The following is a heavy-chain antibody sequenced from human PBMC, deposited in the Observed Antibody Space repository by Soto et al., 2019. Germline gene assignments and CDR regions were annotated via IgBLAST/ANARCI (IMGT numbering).Heavy chain of an antibody. CDR2: IYYSGST. J-gene: IGHJ4*02. V-gene: IGHV4-39*01. Sequence: QLQLQESGPGLVKPSETLSLTCTVSGGSISSSSYYWGWIRQPPGKGLEWIGSIYYSGSTYYNPSLKSRVTIYLETSKNQFPRKLSSVTAADTAVSYCARRTHCCGDCFRDYWGQGTLVTVSS. CDR3: ARRTHCCGDCFRDY. CDR1: GGSISSSSYY. D-gene: IGHD2-21*02.